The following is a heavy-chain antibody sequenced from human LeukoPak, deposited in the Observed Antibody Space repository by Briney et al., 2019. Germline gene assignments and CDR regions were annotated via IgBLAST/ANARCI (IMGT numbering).Heavy chain of an antibody. J-gene: IGHJ4*02. CDR1: GFRFSDYS. CDR3: ARDYKYAFDN. V-gene: IGHV3-48*01. CDR2: IGIDSGNT. D-gene: IGHD5-24*01. Sequence: GGSLRLSCAASGFRFSDYSMNWVRQAPGKGLEWISYIGIDSGNTHYADSVKGRFTISGDKAKNSLYLQMHSRRVEDTAVYYCARDYKYAFDNWGQGTLVTVSS.